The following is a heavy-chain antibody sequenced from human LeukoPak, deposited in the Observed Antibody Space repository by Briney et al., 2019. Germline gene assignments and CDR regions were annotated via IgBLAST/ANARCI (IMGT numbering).Heavy chain of an antibody. Sequence: LTGGSLRLSCAASGFSFNSYWMHWVRQVPGKGLVWVSRISSDGSTTSYADSVKGRFTISRDISTDTLWLQMDSLRTEDTAVYYCAKGPLRGTAAAIDYWGQGTLVTVSS. J-gene: IGHJ4*02. CDR3: AKGPLRGTAAAIDY. CDR2: ISSDGSTT. V-gene: IGHV3-74*01. D-gene: IGHD2-2*01. CDR1: GFSFNSYW.